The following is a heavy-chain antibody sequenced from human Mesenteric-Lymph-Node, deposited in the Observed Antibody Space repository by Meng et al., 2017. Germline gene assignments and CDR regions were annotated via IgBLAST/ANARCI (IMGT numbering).Heavy chain of an antibody. V-gene: IGHV4-34*01. CDR2: INHSGST. D-gene: IGHD5-18*01. CDR1: GGSFSGYY. Sequence: QRGGAGLVKPSDTLPPTCAVDGGSFSGYYWSWSRQPPGKGLEWIGEINHSGSTNYNPSLKSRVTISVDTSNNQFSLKLSSVTAADTAVYYCARVGWRQWSFDLWGRGTLVTVSS. J-gene: IGHJ2*01. CDR3: ARVGWRQWSFDL.